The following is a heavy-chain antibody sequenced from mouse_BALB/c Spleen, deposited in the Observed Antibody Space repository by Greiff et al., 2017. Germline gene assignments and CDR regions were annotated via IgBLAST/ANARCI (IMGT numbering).Heavy chain of an antibody. Sequence: QVQLQQPGAELVKPGASVKMSCKASGYTFTSYWMHWVKQRPGQGLEWIGVIDPSDSYPSYNQKFKGKATLTVDTSSSTAYMQLSSLTSEDSAVYYCTRGGPHAMDYWGQGTSVTVSS. CDR2: IDPSDSYP. J-gene: IGHJ4*01. V-gene: IGHV1S127*01. CDR1: GYTFTSYW. CDR3: TRGGPHAMDY.